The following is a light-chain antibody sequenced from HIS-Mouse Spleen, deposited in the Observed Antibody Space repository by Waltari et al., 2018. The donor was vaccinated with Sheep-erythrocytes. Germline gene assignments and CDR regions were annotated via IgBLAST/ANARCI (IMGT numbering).Light chain of an antibody. CDR1: SRDVGGYNY. CDR3: CSYAGSYNHV. CDR2: DVS. J-gene: IGLJ1*01. Sequence: QSALTQPRSVSGSPGQSVTISCTGTSRDVGGYNYVSWYQQHPGKAPKLRIYDVSKRPSGVPDRFSCNQAGKTASLTISGLQAEDEAEYYCCSYAGSYNHVFATGTKVTVL. V-gene: IGLV2-11*01.